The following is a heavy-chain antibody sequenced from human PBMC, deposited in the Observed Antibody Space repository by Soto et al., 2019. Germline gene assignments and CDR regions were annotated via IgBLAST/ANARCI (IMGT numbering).Heavy chain of an antibody. D-gene: IGHD3-10*01. Sequence: VQLLESGGALVQPGGSLRLSCAASGFTFSSYAIYWVRQAPGKGLEWVSTISNSGDTYYADSVEGRFTISRDNSKYTVYLQMNSLRAEDTDVYYCTKPQYRGVVVNFWGQGTTVTVSS. CDR2: ISNSGDT. CDR3: TKPQYRGVVVNF. J-gene: IGHJ6*02. V-gene: IGHV3-23*01. CDR1: GFTFSSYA.